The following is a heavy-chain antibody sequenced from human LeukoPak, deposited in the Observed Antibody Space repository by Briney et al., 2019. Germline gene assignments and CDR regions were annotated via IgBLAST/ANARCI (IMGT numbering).Heavy chain of an antibody. CDR3: AKASWVSSADAVL. D-gene: IGHD3-16*01. CDR1: GFTFSSYE. Sequence: GGSLRLSCAASGFTFSSYEMNWVRQAPARGLEWVSSLRGDGDTFYADSVKGRFTLSRDESRNTVYLQMNNLRVEDTAVYFCAKASWVSSADAVLWGQGTLVTVSS. V-gene: IGHV3-23*01. J-gene: IGHJ4*02. CDR2: LRGDGDT.